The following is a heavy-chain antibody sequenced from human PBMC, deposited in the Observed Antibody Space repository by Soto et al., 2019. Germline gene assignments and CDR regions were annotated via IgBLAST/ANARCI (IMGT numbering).Heavy chain of an antibody. CDR3: ARTLSGSSFPGHDY. Sequence: ASVKVSFKASGYTFTSYGISWVRQAPGQGLEWMGWISAYNGNTNYAQKLQGRVTMTTDTSTSTAYMELRSLRSDDTAVYYCARTLSGSSFPGHDYWGQGTLVTVSS. D-gene: IGHD1-26*01. V-gene: IGHV1-18*01. J-gene: IGHJ4*02. CDR2: ISAYNGNT. CDR1: GYTFTSYG.